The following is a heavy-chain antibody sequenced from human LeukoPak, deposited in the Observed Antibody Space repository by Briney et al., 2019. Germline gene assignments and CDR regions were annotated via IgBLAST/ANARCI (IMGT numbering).Heavy chain of an antibody. CDR3: VGGAF. J-gene: IGHJ4*02. V-gene: IGHV3-74*01. CDR1: GFTLSSRW. Sequence: GGSLRLSCVASGFTLSSRWMHWVRQVPGKGLVWVSRIKSDGISTIYADSVKGRFTISRDGAKNTLYLQMNSLRAEDTAVYYCVGGAFWGQGTLVSVSS. D-gene: IGHD3-16*01. CDR2: IKSDGIST.